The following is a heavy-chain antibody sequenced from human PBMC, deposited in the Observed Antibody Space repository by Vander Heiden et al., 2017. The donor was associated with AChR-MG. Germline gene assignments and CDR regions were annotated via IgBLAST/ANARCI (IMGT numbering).Heavy chain of an antibody. CDR1: GYTSTSYN. Sequence: QVQLVQSGAEVRKPGASLKVSCKASGYTSTSYNISGVRQATGQGLEWMGWMNTNSGNTGYAQKFQGRVTMTRNTSRSTAYMERSSLRSEDTAVYYCARGYYDFWSGYFSAPDYWGQGTLVTVSS. D-gene: IGHD3-3*01. CDR2: MNTNSGNT. J-gene: IGHJ4*02. V-gene: IGHV1-8*01. CDR3: ARGYYDFWSGYFSAPDY.